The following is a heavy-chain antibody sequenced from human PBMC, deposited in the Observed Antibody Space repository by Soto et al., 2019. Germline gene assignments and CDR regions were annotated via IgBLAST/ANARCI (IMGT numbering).Heavy chain of an antibody. CDR3: ARDPHGDYYFDY. V-gene: IGHV4-59*01. Sequence: SETLSLTCTVSGGSISSYYWSWIRQPPGKGLEWIGYIYYSGSTNYNPSLKSRVTISVDTSKNQFSLKLSSVTAADTAVYYCARDPHGDYYFDYWGQGTLVTAPQ. CDR1: GGSISSYY. J-gene: IGHJ4*02. D-gene: IGHD4-17*01. CDR2: IYYSGST.